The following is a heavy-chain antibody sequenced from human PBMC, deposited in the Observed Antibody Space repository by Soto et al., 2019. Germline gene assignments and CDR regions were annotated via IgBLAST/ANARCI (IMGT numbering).Heavy chain of an antibody. CDR2: IVVGSGNT. J-gene: IGHJ6*02. CDR1: GFTFTSSA. CDR3: AREGRDGYNYHQYAMDV. V-gene: IGHV1-58*01. Sequence: GASVKVSCKASGFTFTSSAVQWVRQARGQRLEWIGWIVVGSGNTNYAQKFQERVTITRDMSTSTAYMELSSLRSEDTAVYYCAREGRDGYNYHQYAMDVWGQGTPVTVSS. D-gene: IGHD5-12*01.